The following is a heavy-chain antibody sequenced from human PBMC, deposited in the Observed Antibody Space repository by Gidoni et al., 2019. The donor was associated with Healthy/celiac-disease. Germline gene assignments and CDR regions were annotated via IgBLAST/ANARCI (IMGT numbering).Heavy chain of an antibody. Sequence: EVQLVESGGGLVQPGGSLRLSCSASGFTFSSYWMSWVRQAPGKGLEWVANIKQDGSEKYYVDSVKGRFTISRDNAKNSLYLQMNSLRAEDTAVYYCARTHLPGGLSADYWGQGTLVTVSS. J-gene: IGHJ4*02. CDR3: ARTHLPGGLSADY. V-gene: IGHV3-7*03. CDR1: GFTFSSYW. CDR2: IKQDGSEK. D-gene: IGHD3-10*01.